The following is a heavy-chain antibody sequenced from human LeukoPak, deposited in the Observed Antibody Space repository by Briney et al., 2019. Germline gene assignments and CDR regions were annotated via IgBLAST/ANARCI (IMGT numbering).Heavy chain of an antibody. D-gene: IGHD2-2*03. Sequence: GRSLRLSCAASGFTFDDYAMHWVRQAPGKGLEGVSGISWNSGSIGYADSVKGRFTISRDNAKNSLYLQMNSLRAEDTALYYCAKDLDETHYYGMDVWGQGTAVTVSS. CDR1: GFTFDDYA. CDR3: AKDLDETHYYGMDV. V-gene: IGHV3-9*01. J-gene: IGHJ6*02. CDR2: ISWNSGSI.